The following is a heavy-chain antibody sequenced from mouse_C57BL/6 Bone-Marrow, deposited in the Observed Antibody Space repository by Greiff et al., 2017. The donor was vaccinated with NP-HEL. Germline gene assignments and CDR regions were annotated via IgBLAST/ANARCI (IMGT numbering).Heavy chain of an antibody. V-gene: IGHV1-53*01. D-gene: IGHD1-1*01. CDR2: INPSNGGT. CDR3: ARGYYGSSYLSWFAY. Sequence: QVQLQQPGTELVKPGASVKLSCKASGYTFTSYWMHWVKQRPGQGLEWIGNINPSNGGTNSNEKFKSKATLTVDKSSSTAYRQLSSLTSEDAAVYYCARGYYGSSYLSWFAYGGQGTLVTVSA. CDR1: GYTFTSYW. J-gene: IGHJ3*01.